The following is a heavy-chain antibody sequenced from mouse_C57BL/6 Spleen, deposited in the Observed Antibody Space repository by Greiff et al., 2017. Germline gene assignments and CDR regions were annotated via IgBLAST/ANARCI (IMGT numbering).Heavy chain of an antibody. CDR1: GYTFTSYW. V-gene: IGHV1-61*01. CDR2: IYPSDSET. Sequence: QVQLQQPGAELVRPGSSVKLSCKASGYTFTSYWMDWVKQRPGQGLEWIGNIYPSDSETHYNQKFKDKATLTVDKSSSTAYMQLSSLTSEDSAVYYCAREALYYAMDYWGQGTSVTVSS. J-gene: IGHJ4*01. CDR3: AREALYYAMDY.